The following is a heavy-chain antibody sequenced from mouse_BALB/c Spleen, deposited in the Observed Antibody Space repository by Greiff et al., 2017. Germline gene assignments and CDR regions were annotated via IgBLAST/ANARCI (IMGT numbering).Heavy chain of an antibody. J-gene: IGHJ2*01. CDR3: ARGDTTVVFDY. CDR1: GYTFTSYW. V-gene: IGHV1-87*01. Sequence: VQLQQSGAELARPGASVKLSCKASGYTFTSYWMQWVKQRPGQGLEWIGAIYPGDGDTRYTQKFKGKATLTADKSSSTAYMQLSSLASEDSAVYYCARGDTTVVFDYWGQGTTLTVSS. CDR2: IYPGDGDT. D-gene: IGHD1-1*01.